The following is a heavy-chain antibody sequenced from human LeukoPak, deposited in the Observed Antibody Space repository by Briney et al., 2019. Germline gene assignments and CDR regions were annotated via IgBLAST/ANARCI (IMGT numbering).Heavy chain of an antibody. Sequence: SETLSLTCTVSGGSINSTDYYWSWVRQAAGKGPESIGRIYSTGITKYNPSLKSRVIISVDTSKNQFTLKLNSVTAADTAVYYCARDSFAGGYYYLDVWGKGTTVTVSS. J-gene: IGHJ6*03. CDR2: IYSTGIT. D-gene: IGHD3-10*01. CDR3: ARDSFAGGYYYLDV. V-gene: IGHV4-61*02. CDR1: GGSINSTDYY.